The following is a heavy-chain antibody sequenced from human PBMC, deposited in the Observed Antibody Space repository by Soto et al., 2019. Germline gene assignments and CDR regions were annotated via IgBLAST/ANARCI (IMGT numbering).Heavy chain of an antibody. J-gene: IGHJ4*02. CDR1: GFTFSSYG. Sequence: GYLRLSCAASGFTFSSYGMHWVRQAPGKGLEWVAVISYDGSNRYYAASVKGRFTISRDNSKNTLYLQINSLRAEDTAVYYCAKDGGSSWCRKTFDYWGQGTLVTVSS. V-gene: IGHV3-30*18. CDR2: ISYDGSNR. CDR3: AKDGGSSWCRKTFDY. D-gene: IGHD6-13*01.